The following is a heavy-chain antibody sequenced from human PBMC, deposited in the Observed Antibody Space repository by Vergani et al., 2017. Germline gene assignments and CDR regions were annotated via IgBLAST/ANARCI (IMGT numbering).Heavy chain of an antibody. J-gene: IGHJ4*02. Sequence: QVQLVESGGGVVQPGRSLRLSCAASGFTFSSYGMHWVRQAPGKGLEWVAVISYDGSNKYYADSVKGRLTISRDNSKNTLYLQMNSLRAEDTAVYYCAKAGGYCSGGSCYSDYWGQGTLVTVSS. CDR3: AKAGGYCSGGSCYSDY. CDR1: GFTFSSYG. CDR2: ISYDGSNK. D-gene: IGHD2-15*01. V-gene: IGHV3-30*18.